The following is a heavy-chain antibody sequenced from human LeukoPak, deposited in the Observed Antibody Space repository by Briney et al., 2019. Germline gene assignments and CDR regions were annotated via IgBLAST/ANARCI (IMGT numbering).Heavy chain of an antibody. Sequence: GSLRLSCAASGFTFSSYAMSWVRQAPGKGLEWVSAISGSGGSTYYADSVKGRFTISRDNSKNSLYLQMSSLRAEDTALYYCAKDVRGSTSWYGLDYWGQGTLVTVSS. J-gene: IGHJ4*02. D-gene: IGHD6-13*01. CDR3: AKDVRGSTSWYGLDY. V-gene: IGHV3-23*01. CDR1: GFTFSSYA. CDR2: ISGSGGST.